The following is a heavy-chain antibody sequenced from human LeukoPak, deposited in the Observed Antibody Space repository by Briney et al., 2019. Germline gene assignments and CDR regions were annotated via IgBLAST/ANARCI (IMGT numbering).Heavy chain of an antibody. CDR1: GGSFSGYY. V-gene: IGHV4-34*01. J-gene: IGHJ6*02. CDR2: INHSGST. D-gene: IGHD2-2*02. CDR3: ARGAIVVVPAAIEDHGMDV. Sequence: PSETLSLTCAVYGGSFSGYYWSWIRQPPGKGLEWIGEINHSGSTNYNPSLKSRVTISVDTSKNQFSLKLSSVTAADTAVYYCARGAIVVVPAAIEDHGMDVWGQGTTVTVSS.